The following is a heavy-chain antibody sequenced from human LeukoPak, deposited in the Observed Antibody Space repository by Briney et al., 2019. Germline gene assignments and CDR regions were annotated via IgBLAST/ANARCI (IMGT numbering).Heavy chain of an antibody. J-gene: IGHJ1*01. Sequence: GGSLGLSCAASAFTFSSYWMHWVRQAPGKGLVWVSRIKSDGSTNYADSVKGRFTISRDNAKNTLSLQMNSLRAEDTGVYYCARAPSEIGGYYPEYFRHWGQGTLVTVSS. V-gene: IGHV3-74*01. CDR1: AFTFSSYW. CDR3: ARAPSEIGGYYPEYFRH. D-gene: IGHD3-22*01. CDR2: IKSDGST.